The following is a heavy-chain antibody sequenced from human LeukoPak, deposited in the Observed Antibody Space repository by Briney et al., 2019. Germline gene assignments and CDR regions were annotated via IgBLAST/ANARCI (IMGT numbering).Heavy chain of an antibody. V-gene: IGHV4-59*08. CDR1: SGSISSYY. J-gene: IGHJ4*02. Sequence: SETLSLTCTVSSGSISSYYWSWIRQPPGKGLEWIGYIYYSGSTNYNPSLKSRVTISVDTSKNQFSLKLSSVTAADTAVYYCARAGIAVAGTPFDYWGQGTPVTVSS. D-gene: IGHD6-19*01. CDR3: ARAGIAVAGTPFDY. CDR2: IYYSGST.